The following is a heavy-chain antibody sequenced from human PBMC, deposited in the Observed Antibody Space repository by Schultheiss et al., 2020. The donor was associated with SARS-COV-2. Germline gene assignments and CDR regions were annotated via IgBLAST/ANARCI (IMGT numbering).Heavy chain of an antibody. Sequence: GGSLRLSCKGSGYSFTSYWIGWVRQMPGKGLEWMGIIYPGDSDTRYSPSFQGQVTITADKSISTAYLQWSSLKASDTAMYYCTRRLSPYYYMDVWGKGTTVTVSS. J-gene: IGHJ6*03. CDR2: IYPGDSDT. CDR1: GYSFTSYW. V-gene: IGHV5-51*01. CDR3: TRRLSPYYYMDV.